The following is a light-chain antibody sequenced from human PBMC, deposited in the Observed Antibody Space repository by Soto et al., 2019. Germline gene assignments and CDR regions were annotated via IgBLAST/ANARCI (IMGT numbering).Light chain of an antibody. CDR1: QRVSSN. CDR3: QQYNNWPPIT. Sequence: EIVMTQSQATLSVSPGERATLSCRASQRVSSNLAWYQQKPGQAPRLLIYGASTRATGIPARFSGSGSGTEFTLTISSLQSEEFAGYYCQQYNNWPPITVGQGTRLESK. J-gene: IGKJ5*01. V-gene: IGKV3-15*01. CDR2: GAS.